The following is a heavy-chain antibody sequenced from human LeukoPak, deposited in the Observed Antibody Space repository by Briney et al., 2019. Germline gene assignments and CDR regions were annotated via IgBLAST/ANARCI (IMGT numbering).Heavy chain of an antibody. D-gene: IGHD1-1*01. CDR3: ARDWNGSGTAFDH. Sequence: GGSLRLSCGASGFSFSAYWMSWVRQAPGKGLEWVANIKVDGTEKYYVDSVKGRFTISRDNAKNSLSLQMSGLRAEDTAVYYCARDWNGSGTAFDHWGQGTLVTVSS. J-gene: IGHJ4*02. CDR2: IKVDGTEK. V-gene: IGHV3-7*04. CDR1: GFSFSAYW.